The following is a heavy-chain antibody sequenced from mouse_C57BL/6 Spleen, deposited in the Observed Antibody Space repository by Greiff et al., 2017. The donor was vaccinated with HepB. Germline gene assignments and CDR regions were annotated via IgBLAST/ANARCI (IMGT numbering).Heavy chain of an antibody. CDR2: IDPANGNT. D-gene: IGHD1-1*01. V-gene: IGHV14-3*01. Sequence: VQLQQSVAELVRPGASVKLSCTASGFNIKNTYMHWVKQRPEQGLEWIGRIDPANGNTKYAPKFQGKATITADTSSNTAYLQLSSLTSEDTAIYYWARSINYYGSSLYYAMDYWGQGTSVTVSS. J-gene: IGHJ4*01. CDR1: GFNIKNTY. CDR3: ARSINYYGSSLYYAMDY.